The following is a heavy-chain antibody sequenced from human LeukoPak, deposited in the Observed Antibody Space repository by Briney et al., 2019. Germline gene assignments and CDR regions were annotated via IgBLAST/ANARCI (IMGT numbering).Heavy chain of an antibody. Sequence: GASVKVSCKTSGYTFTGYYMHWVRQAPGQGLEWVGWINPENGGTNYAQKFQGRLTMTRDTSIITAYMELSRLRSDDTAVYYCARGGYYDSSGYYPFDFWGQGTLVTVSS. D-gene: IGHD3-22*01. CDR3: ARGGYYDSSGYYPFDF. J-gene: IGHJ4*02. CDR2: INPENGGT. CDR1: GYTFTGYY. V-gene: IGHV1-2*02.